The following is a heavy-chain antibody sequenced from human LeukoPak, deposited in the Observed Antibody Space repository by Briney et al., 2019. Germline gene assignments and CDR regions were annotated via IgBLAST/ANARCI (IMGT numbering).Heavy chain of an antibody. Sequence: ASVKVSCKASGYTFTSYGISWVRQAPGQGLEWMGWISAYNGNTNYAQKLQGRVAMTTDTSTSTAYMELRSLRSDDTAVYYCARALDTFYDFWSGHLGYFDYWGQGTLVTVSS. V-gene: IGHV1-18*01. CDR1: GYTFTSYG. J-gene: IGHJ4*02. CDR3: ARALDTFYDFWSGHLGYFDY. D-gene: IGHD3-3*01. CDR2: ISAYNGNT.